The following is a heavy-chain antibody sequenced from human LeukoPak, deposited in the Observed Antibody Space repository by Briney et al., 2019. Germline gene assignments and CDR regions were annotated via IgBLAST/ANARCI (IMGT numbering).Heavy chain of an antibody. CDR1: GGSFSGYY. D-gene: IGHD6-19*01. V-gene: IGHV4-34*01. J-gene: IGHJ5*02. CDR3: ARGRAGRIAVAGTRDNWFDP. CDR2: INHSGST. Sequence: PSETLSLTCAVYGGSFSGYYWSWIRQPPGKGLEWIGEINHSGSTNYNPSLKSRVTISVDTSKNQCSLKLSSVTAADTAVYYCARGRAGRIAVAGTRDNWFDPWGQGTLVTVSS.